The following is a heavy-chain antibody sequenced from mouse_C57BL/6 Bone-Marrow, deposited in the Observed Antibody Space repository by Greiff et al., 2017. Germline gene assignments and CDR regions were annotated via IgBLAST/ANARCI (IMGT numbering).Heavy chain of an antibody. CDR3: ARRQLRRGAMDY. CDR1: GYTFTSYW. V-gene: IGHV1-64*01. Sequence: QVQLQQSGAELVKPGASVKLSCKASGYTFTSYWMHWVKQRPGQGLEWIGMIHPNSGSTNYNETFKSKATLTVDKSSSTAYMQLSSLTSEDSAVYYCARRQLRRGAMDYWGQGTSVTVSS. D-gene: IGHD3-2*02. CDR2: IHPNSGST. J-gene: IGHJ4*01.